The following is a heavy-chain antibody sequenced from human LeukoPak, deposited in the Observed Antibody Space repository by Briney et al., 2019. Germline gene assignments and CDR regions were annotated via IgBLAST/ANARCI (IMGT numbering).Heavy chain of an antibody. Sequence: SETLSLTCTVSGGSISSSSYYWGWIRQPPGKGLEWIGSIYYSGSTYYNPSLKSRVTISVDTSKNQFSLKLSSVTAADTAVYYCARRNLIVDIVATPLDDWGQGTLVTVSS. J-gene: IGHJ4*02. V-gene: IGHV4-39*01. CDR2: IYYSGST. CDR1: GGSISSSSYY. CDR3: ARRNLIVDIVATPLDD. D-gene: IGHD5-12*01.